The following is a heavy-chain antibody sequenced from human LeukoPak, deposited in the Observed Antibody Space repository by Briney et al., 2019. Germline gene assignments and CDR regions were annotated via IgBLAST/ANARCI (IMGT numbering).Heavy chain of an antibody. CDR2: ISSSSSYI. CDR1: GFTFSTYT. J-gene: IGHJ6*03. V-gene: IGHV3-21*01. Sequence: GGSLRLSCAASGFTFSTYTMNWVRQAPGKGLEWVSSISSSSSYIYYADSVKGRFTISRDNAKNSLYLQMNSLRAEDTAVYFCARATWDPNYYYYMDVWGKGTRSPSP. D-gene: IGHD1-26*01. CDR3: ARATWDPNYYYYMDV.